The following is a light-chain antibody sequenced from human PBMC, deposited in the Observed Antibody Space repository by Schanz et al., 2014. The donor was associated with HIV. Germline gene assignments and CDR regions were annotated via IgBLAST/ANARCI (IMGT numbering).Light chain of an antibody. V-gene: IGKV3-20*01. Sequence: EIVLTQSPATLSLSPGERATLSCRASQSVSGNLAWYQQKPGQAPRLLIYGASSRATGIPDRFSGSGSGTDFTLTISRLEPEDFAVYYCQQYGTSYTFGQGTKLEIK. CDR1: QSVSGN. J-gene: IGKJ2*01. CDR2: GAS. CDR3: QQYGTSYT.